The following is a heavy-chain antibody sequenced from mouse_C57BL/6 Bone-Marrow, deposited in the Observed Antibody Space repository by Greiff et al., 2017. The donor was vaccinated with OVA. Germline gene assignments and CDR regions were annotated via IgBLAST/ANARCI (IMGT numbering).Heavy chain of an antibody. J-gene: IGHJ2*01. CDR1: GFTFSDYG. CDR2: ISSGSSTI. Sequence: DVQLQESGGGLVKPGGSLKLSCAASGFTFSDYGMHWVRQAPEKGLEWVAYISSGSSTIYYADTVKGRFTISRDNAKNTLFLQMTSLRSEDTAMYYCARNRGNYFDYWGQGTTLTVSS. CDR3: ARNRGNYFDY. V-gene: IGHV5-17*01.